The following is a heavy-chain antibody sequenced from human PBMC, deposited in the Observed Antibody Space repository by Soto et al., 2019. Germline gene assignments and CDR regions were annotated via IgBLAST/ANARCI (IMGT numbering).Heavy chain of an antibody. V-gene: IGHV2-5*01. CDR2: IYLNVDK. D-gene: IGHD4-4*01. J-gene: IGHJ4*01. Sequence: SGPTLVNPTHTLTLTCTFSGFSLSTSGVGVGWVRQPPGKALEWCSLIYLNVDKLFIPSLKSRLTFAKHTSTIHVVLTITHMYPLDTATYSCYISVKYFWCQGTLVTVSS. CDR1: GFSLSTSGVG. CDR3: YISVKYF.